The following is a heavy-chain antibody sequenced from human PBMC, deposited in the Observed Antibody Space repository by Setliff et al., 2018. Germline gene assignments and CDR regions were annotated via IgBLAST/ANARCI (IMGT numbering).Heavy chain of an antibody. CDR3: ERLVRYCTTTSCQRTSGDDF. J-gene: IGHJ3*01. V-gene: IGHV1-18*01. D-gene: IGHD2-2*01. Sequence: ASVKVSCKASGYTFSDYGISWVRQAPGQGLEWMGWISPYTGNTFYAPQFQGRVIMTTDTSTNTAYMELRSLRSDDTAVYYCERLVRYCTTTSCQRTSGDDFWGQGTMVTVSS. CDR2: ISPYTGNT. CDR1: GYTFSDYG.